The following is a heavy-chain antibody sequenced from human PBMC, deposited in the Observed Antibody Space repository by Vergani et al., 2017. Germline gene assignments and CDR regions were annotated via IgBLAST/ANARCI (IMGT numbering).Heavy chain of an antibody. J-gene: IGHJ4*02. D-gene: IGHD2-15*01. CDR2: IYTSGST. V-gene: IGHV4-4*07. CDR1: GGFISSYY. Sequence: QVQLQESGPGLVKPSETLSLTCTVSGGFISSYYWSWIRQPAGKGLEWIGRIYTSGSTNYNPSLKSRVTMSVDTSKNQFSLKLSSVTAADTAVYYCARELPRQSATYVDYWGQGTLVTVSS. CDR3: ARELPRQSATYVDY.